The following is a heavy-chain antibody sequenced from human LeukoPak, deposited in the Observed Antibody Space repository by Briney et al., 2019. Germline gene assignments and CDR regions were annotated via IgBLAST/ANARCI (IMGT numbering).Heavy chain of an antibody. CDR3: AKDNYYGLNWFDP. Sequence: GGSLRLSCAASGFTFSSYWMHWVRQAPGKGLEWVAFIRYDGSNKYYADSVKGRFTISRDNSKNTLYLQMNSLRAEDTAVYYCAKDNYYGLNWFDPWGQGTLVTVSS. D-gene: IGHD3-10*01. CDR2: IRYDGSNK. CDR1: GFTFSSYW. J-gene: IGHJ5*02. V-gene: IGHV3-30*02.